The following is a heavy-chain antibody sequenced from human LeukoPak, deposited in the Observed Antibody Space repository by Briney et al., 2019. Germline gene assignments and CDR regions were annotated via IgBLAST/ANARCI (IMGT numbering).Heavy chain of an antibody. D-gene: IGHD3-9*01. V-gene: IGHV4-59*01. CDR2: TYYSGST. CDR3: ARVIGDFDWLHSYYFDY. CDR1: GGSINSYY. Sequence: SETLSLTCTVSGGSINSYYWSWIRQPPGKGLEWIGYTYYSGSTNYNPSLKSRVTISVDTSKNQFSLKLSSVTAADTAVYYCARVIGDFDWLHSYYFDYWGQGTLVTVSS. J-gene: IGHJ4*02.